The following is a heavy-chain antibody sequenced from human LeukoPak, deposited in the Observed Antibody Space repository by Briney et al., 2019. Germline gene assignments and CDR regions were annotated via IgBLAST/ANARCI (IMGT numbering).Heavy chain of an antibody. D-gene: IGHD3-22*01. CDR2: INHSGST. V-gene: IGHV4-34*01. CDR3: ARYYYDSSGHFHFDY. CDR1: GGSFSGYY. J-gene: IGHJ4*02. Sequence: SETLSLTCAVYGGSFSGYYWSWIRQPPGKGLEWIGEINHSGSTNYNPSLKSRVTISVDTSKNQFSLKLSSVTAADTAVYYCARYYYDSSGHFHFDYWGQGTLVTVSS.